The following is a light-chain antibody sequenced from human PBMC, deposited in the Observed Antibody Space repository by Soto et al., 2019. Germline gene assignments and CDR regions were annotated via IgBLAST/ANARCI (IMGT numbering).Light chain of an antibody. Sequence: DIQMTQSPSSLSASVGDRVIITCRASLGISSYFNFYHQKPGKTPKPLVPAASSLQSWVPSRFRGRGSGKDFTLTISRLPPEDFATYYCQQSSSTPWTFGQGTKVDIK. CDR2: AAS. V-gene: IGKV1-39*01. J-gene: IGKJ1*01. CDR3: QQSSSTPWT. CDR1: LGISSY.